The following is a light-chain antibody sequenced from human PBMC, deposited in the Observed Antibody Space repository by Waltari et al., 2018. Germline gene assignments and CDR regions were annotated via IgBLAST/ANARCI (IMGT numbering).Light chain of an antibody. V-gene: IGLV4-69*01. CDR3: QTWDTGSWV. CDR2: LNSDGSH. CDR1: SRHSSYA. J-gene: IGLJ3*02. Sequence: QIVLTQSPSASASLGASVKLTCTLSSRHSSYAIAWHQQQTGKGPRYSMRLNSDGSHSKGDGIPDRFSGSTSGAERHLTISSLQSDDEADYYCQTWDTGSWVFGGGTKLTVL.